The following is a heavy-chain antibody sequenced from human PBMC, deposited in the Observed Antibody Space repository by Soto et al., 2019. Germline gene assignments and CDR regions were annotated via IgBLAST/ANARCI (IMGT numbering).Heavy chain of an antibody. Sequence: PGGSLRLSCAASGFTFSSYAMSWVRQAPGKGLEWVSAISGNGGNTYYADSVKGRFTISRDNSKNTLYLQMNSLRAEDTAVYYCAKEVWIRGVGEIYYYYGTDVWAQGTTVTVSS. CDR1: GFTFSSYA. CDR3: AKEVWIRGVGEIYYYYGTDV. J-gene: IGHJ6*02. V-gene: IGHV3-23*01. CDR2: ISGNGGNT. D-gene: IGHD3-10*01.